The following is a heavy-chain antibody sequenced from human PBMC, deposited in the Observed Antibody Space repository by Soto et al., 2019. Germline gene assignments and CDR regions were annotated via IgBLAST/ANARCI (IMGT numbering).Heavy chain of an antibody. CDR2: ISYDGSNK. V-gene: IGHV3-30*03. CDR1: GFTFSSYG. Sequence: GGSLRLSCAASGFTFSSYGMHWVRQAPGKGLEWVAVISYDGSNKYYADSVKGRFTISRDNSKNTLYLQMNSLRAEDTAVYYCYMYYDILTGYQGFDYWGQGTLVTVSS. D-gene: IGHD3-9*01. CDR3: YMYYDILTGYQGFDY. J-gene: IGHJ4*02.